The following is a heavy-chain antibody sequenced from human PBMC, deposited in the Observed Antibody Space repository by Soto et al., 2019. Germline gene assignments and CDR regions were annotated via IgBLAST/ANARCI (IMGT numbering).Heavy chain of an antibody. CDR3: ARRSIVVVPDAIRSDWFDP. D-gene: IGHD2-2*01. V-gene: IGHV5-51*01. CDR1: GYSFTSYW. J-gene: IGHJ5*02. Sequence: ESLKISCKGSGYSFTSYWIGWVRQMPGKGLEWMGIIYPGDPDTRYSPSFQGQVTISADKSISTAYLQWSSLKASDTAMYYCARRSIVVVPDAIRSDWFDPWGQGTLVTVSS. CDR2: IYPGDPDT.